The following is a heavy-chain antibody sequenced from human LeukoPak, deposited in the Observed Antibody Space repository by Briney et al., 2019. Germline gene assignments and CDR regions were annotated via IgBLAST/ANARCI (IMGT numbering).Heavy chain of an antibody. CDR2: INAGNGNT. D-gene: IGHD2-2*01. CDR1: GYTFTSYA. J-gene: IGHJ4*02. CDR3: ARDVCSSTSCYATFDY. Sequence: ASVKVSCKASGYTFTSYAMHWVRQAPGQRLEWMGWINAGNGNTKYSQKFQGRVTITRDTSASTAYMELSSLRSEDTAVYYCARDVCSSTSCYATFDYWGQGTLVIVSS. V-gene: IGHV1-3*01.